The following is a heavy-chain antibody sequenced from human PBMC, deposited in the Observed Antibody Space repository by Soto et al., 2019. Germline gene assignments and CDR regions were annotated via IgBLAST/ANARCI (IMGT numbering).Heavy chain of an antibody. CDR2: ISSISTYI. V-gene: IGHV3-21*01. D-gene: IGHD6-13*01. J-gene: IGHJ6*02. CDR1: GFTFTSYT. Sequence: EVQLVESGGGLVKPGGSLRLSCAASGFTFTSYTMNWVRQAPGKGLVWVSAISSISTYIYYADSVKGRFTISRDNAKKSVYLQMNRLRAEDTVVYYCVRDISAATYYGMDVWGQGTTGTVSS. CDR3: VRDISAATYYGMDV.